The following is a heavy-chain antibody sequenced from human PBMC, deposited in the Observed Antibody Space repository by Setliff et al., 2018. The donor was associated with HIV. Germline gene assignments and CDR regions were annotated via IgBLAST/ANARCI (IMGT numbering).Heavy chain of an antibody. J-gene: IGHJ6*03. CDR3: ARDLLDCGGDCYPYYMDV. D-gene: IGHD2-21*02. CDR1: GYTFTSYG. V-gene: IGHV1-18*01. CDR2: ISAYNGNT. Sequence: ASVKVSCKASGYTFTSYGISWVRQAPGQGLEWMGWISAYNGNTNYAQKFRGRVTMTTDTSTSTAYMELRSLKSDDTAVYYCARDLLDCGGDCYPYYMDVWGKGTTVTVSS.